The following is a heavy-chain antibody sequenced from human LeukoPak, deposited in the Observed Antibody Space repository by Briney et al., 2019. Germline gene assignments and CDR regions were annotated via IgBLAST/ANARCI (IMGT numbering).Heavy chain of an antibody. CDR3: ARGLRPTTMTPLDY. CDR1: GFTFSDYY. J-gene: IGHJ4*02. V-gene: IGHV3-11*04. D-gene: IGHD4-17*01. CDR2: ITGSGSII. Sequence: GGSLRLSCAATGFTFSDYYMTWIRQAPGKGLEWVSYITGSGSIIYYADSVKGRFTISRDNAKNSLFLQMDSLRAEDTAVYYCARGLRPTTMTPLDYWGQGTLVTVSS.